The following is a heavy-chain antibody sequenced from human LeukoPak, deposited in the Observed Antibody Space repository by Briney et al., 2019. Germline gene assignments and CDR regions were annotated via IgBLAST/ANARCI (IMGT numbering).Heavy chain of an antibody. Sequence: GGSLRLSCAASGFTFSSYSMNWVRQAPGKGLEWVSSISSSSSYIYYADSVKGRFTISRDNSKNTVYLQMSSLRVEDTAVYYCAHPGVLIPLWGQGTLVTVSS. CDR3: AHPGVLIPL. J-gene: IGHJ4*02. CDR2: ISSSSSYI. V-gene: IGHV3-21*04. CDR1: GFTFSSYS. D-gene: IGHD7-27*01.